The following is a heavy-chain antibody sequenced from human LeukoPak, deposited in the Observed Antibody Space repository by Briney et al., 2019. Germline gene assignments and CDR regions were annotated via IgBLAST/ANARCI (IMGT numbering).Heavy chain of an antibody. CDR1: VYTFTGYY. J-gene: IGHJ4*02. V-gene: IGHV1-2*02. CDR3: AARTSLWFGESFKEG. D-gene: IGHD3-10*01. Sequence: SVKVSCKASVYTFTGYYMLWVRQAPAPGLEWVGWINPNSGGTNYAQNFQGRVTMTRDTPISTAYMELSRLRADDTAVYCCAARTSLWFGESFKEGWGQGTLVTVSS. CDR2: INPNSGGT.